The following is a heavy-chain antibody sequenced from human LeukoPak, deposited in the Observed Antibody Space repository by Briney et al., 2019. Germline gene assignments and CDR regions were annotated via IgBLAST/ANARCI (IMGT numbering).Heavy chain of an antibody. CDR3: ARGIAARRGDY. V-gene: IGHV1-18*01. J-gene: IGHJ4*01. Sequence: ASVKVSCKASGYTFTSYGISWVRQAPGQGLEWMGWISAYNGNTNYAQKLQGRVTMTRDTSISTAYMELSRLRSDDTAVYYCARGIAARRGDYWGQGTLVTVSS. CDR1: GYTFTSYG. CDR2: ISAYNGNT. D-gene: IGHD6-6*01.